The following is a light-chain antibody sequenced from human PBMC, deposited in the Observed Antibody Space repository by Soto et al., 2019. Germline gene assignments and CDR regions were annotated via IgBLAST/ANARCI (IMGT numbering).Light chain of an antibody. Sequence: DIQMTQSPSSLSASVGDRVTITCRASQSISSYLNWYQQKPGKAPKLLIYAASSLQSGVPSRFSGSGSGTDFTLTISSQQPEDFATYYCQQSYSTPPWTFGQGTTVEIK. CDR2: AAS. J-gene: IGKJ1*01. CDR1: QSISSY. CDR3: QQSYSTPPWT. V-gene: IGKV1-39*01.